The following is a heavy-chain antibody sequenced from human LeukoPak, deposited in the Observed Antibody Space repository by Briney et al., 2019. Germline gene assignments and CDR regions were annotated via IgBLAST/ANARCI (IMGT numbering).Heavy chain of an antibody. D-gene: IGHD3-22*01. CDR2: IYYSGST. J-gene: IGHJ4*02. V-gene: IGHV4-59*01. Sequence: SETLSLTCTVSGGSISSYYWSWIRQPPGKGLEWIGYIYYSGSTNYNPSLKSRVTISVDTSKNQFSLKLSSVTAAVTAVYYCASYSYYYDSSGYFDYWGQGTLVTVSS. CDR1: GGSISSYY. CDR3: ASYSYYYDSSGYFDY.